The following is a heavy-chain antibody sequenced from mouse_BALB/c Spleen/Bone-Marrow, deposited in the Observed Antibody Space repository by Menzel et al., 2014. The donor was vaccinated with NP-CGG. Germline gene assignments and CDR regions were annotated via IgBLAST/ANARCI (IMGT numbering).Heavy chain of an antibody. V-gene: IGHV5-4*02. Sequence: EVHLVESGGGLVKPGGSLKLSCAASGFTFSNYTMSWVRQTPEKRLEWVATISDGGNYTCYPDSVKGRFTISRDNAKNNLHLQMNSLKSEDTAKYFCARDGDYRYAWFAFWGQGTLVTVSA. CDR1: GFTFSNYT. J-gene: IGHJ3*01. CDR3: ARDGDYRYAWFAF. CDR2: ISDGGNYT. D-gene: IGHD2-14*01.